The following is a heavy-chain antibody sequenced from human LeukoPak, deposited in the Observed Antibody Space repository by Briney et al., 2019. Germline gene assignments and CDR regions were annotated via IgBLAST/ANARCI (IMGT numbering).Heavy chain of an antibody. CDR2: FSSSRGYI. Sequence: GGSLRLSCAASGFTFSTYSMHWVRQAPGKGLEWVSSFSSSRGYIYYADSVKGRFTISRDNAKNSLYLQMNSLRAEDTAVYCCARGRTAWGSDPFVYWGQGTLVTVSS. V-gene: IGHV3-21*01. CDR3: ARGRTAWGSDPFVY. CDR1: GFTFSTYS. D-gene: IGHD7-27*01. J-gene: IGHJ4*02.